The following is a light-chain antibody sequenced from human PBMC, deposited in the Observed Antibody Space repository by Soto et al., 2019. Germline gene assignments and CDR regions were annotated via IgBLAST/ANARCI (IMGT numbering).Light chain of an antibody. CDR2: DAS. J-gene: IGKJ1*01. CDR1: QSVSSY. Sequence: EVVLTQSPATLSLSPGESATLSCRACQSVSSYLAWYQQKPGQDPRLLIYDASNRATGVSARFSGSGSGTDFTLTISRLXPEDSAVYYCHQRSSWPRGTFGQGTKVDIK. CDR3: HQRSSWPRGT. V-gene: IGKV3-11*01.